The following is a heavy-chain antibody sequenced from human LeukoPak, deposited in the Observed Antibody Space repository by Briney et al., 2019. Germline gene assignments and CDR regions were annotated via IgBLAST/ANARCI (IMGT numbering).Heavy chain of an antibody. J-gene: IGHJ6*02. Sequence: ASVKVSFKASGGTFSSYAISWVRQAPGQGLEWMGRIIPILGIANYAQKFQGRVTITADKSTSTAYMELSSLRSEDTAVYYCARGSLTVTTSLYYYYGMDVWGQGTTVTVSS. V-gene: IGHV1-69*04. CDR1: GGTFSSYA. CDR2: IIPILGIA. CDR3: ARGSLTVTTSLYYYYGMDV. D-gene: IGHD4-17*01.